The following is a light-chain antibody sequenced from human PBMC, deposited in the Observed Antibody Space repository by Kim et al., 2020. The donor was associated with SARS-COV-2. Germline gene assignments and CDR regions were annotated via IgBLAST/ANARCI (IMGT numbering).Light chain of an antibody. J-gene: IGKJ1*01. CDR3: QQYYSWPWT. CDR2: GAS. V-gene: IGKV3-15*01. CDR1: QSVSTN. Sequence: GSPGERAPLSCRASQSVSTNLAWYQQDPGQTPRLLIYGASTRATGIPPRFSATGSGTEFTLTISSLQSEDFAVYYCQQYYSWPWTFGQGTKVDIK.